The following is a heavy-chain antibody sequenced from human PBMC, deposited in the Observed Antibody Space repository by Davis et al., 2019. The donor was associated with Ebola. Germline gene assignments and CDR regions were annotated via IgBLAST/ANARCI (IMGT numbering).Heavy chain of an antibody. CDR2: IYYSGST. D-gene: IGHD1-7*01. Sequence: MPGGSLRLSCTVSGGSISSYYWSWIRQPPGKGLEWIGYIYYSGSTNYKPSLKSRVTISVDTSKNQFSLKLSSVTAADTAVYYCARDSQGTHDAFDIWGQGTMVTVSS. CDR3: ARDSQGTHDAFDI. V-gene: IGHV4-59*01. J-gene: IGHJ3*02. CDR1: GGSISSYY.